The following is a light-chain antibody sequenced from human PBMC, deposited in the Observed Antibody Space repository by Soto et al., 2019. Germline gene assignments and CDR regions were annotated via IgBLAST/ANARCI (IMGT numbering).Light chain of an antibody. Sequence: DVVLTQSPLSLPVTLGQPASISCRSSQSLVYSDGNTYLNWFQQRPGQPPQLLIYEVSNRFSGVPDRFSGSGSGTEFTLKISRVEAEDVGVYYCMQSIYLFRTFGQGTKVEIK. CDR1: QSLVYSDGNTY. CDR2: EVS. J-gene: IGKJ1*01. CDR3: MQSIYLFRT. V-gene: IGKV2D-29*01.